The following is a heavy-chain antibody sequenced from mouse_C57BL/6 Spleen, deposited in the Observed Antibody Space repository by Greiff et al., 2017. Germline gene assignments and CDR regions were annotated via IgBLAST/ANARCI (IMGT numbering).Heavy chain of an antibody. Sequence: EVQLVESGGGLVKPGGSLKLSCAASGFTFSSYTMSWVRQTPEQRLEWVATISGGGGNTYYPDSVKGRFTISRDTAKNTLYLQMSSLRSEDTALYYCARDGGRYAMECWGQGASVTVA. V-gene: IGHV5-9*01. CDR1: GFTFSSYT. D-gene: IGHD2-3*01. CDR2: ISGGGGNT. CDR3: ARDGGRYAMEC. J-gene: IGHJ4*01.